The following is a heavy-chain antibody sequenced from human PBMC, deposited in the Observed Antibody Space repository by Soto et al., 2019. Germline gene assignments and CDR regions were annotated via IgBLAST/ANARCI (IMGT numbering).Heavy chain of an antibody. Sequence: SETLSLTCTVSGGSISSSSYYWGWIRQPPGKGLEWIGRIYYSGSTYYNPSLKIRVTISVDTSKNQFSLKLSSVTAADTAVYYCARLLPDDSSGYSRYYFFDYWAQRTLVTVSS. CDR3: ARLLPDDSSGYSRYYFFDY. J-gene: IGHJ4*02. D-gene: IGHD3-22*01. V-gene: IGHV4-39*01. CDR1: GGSISSSSYY. CDR2: IYYSGST.